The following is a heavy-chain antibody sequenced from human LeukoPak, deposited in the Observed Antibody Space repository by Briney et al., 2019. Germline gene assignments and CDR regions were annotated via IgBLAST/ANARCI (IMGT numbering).Heavy chain of an antibody. D-gene: IGHD5-18*01. Sequence: ASVKVSCKASGYTFTSYYTHWVRQAPGQGLEWMGIINPSGGSTSYAQKFQGRVTMTRDMSTSTVYMELSSLRSEDTAVYYCARDKPDLDRGYSYGRQHYYMDVWGKGTTVTVSS. J-gene: IGHJ6*03. CDR2: INPSGGST. CDR1: GYTFTSYY. V-gene: IGHV1-46*01. CDR3: ARDKPDLDRGYSYGRQHYYMDV.